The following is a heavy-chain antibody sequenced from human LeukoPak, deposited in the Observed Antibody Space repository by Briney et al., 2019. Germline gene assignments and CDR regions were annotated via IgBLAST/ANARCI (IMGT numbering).Heavy chain of an antibody. J-gene: IGHJ5*02. CDR2: IYSGGST. CDR1: GFTVSSNY. D-gene: IGHD6-19*01. CDR3: ARDVTSGWYRFDP. Sequence: GGSLRLSCAASGFTVSSNYMSWVRQAPGKGLEWVSVIYSGGSTYYADSVKGRFTISRDNSKNTLYLQMSSLRAEDTAVYYCARDVTSGWYRFDPRGQGTLVTVSS. V-gene: IGHV3-66*02.